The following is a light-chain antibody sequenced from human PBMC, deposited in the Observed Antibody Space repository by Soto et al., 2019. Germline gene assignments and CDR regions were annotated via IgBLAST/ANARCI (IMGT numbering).Light chain of an antibody. CDR2: AAS. CDR1: QPISSNY. CDR3: QQHGSSPWT. J-gene: IGKJ1*01. Sequence: DIVLTQSPGTLSSSPGDRATLSCRASQPISSNYLARHQQKRGQAPRLLIYAASTRATGIPDRFSGSGSGTDFTLTISRLQPEDFAIYYCQQHGSSPWTFGQGTRVEIK. V-gene: IGKV3-20*01.